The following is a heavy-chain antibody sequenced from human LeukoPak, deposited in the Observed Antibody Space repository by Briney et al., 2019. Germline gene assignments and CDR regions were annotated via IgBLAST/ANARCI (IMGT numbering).Heavy chain of an antibody. CDR1: GYTFTGYG. Sequence: ASVKVSCKASGYTFTGYGISWVRQAPGQGLEWMGWMNPNSGNTGFGQKFQGRVTMTRDTSISTAYMELSSLRSEDTAVYYCARVFCSGGDCYRYFDYWGQGTLVTVSS. CDR2: MNPNSGNT. CDR3: ARVFCSGGDCYRYFDY. D-gene: IGHD2-21*02. V-gene: IGHV1-8*02. J-gene: IGHJ4*02.